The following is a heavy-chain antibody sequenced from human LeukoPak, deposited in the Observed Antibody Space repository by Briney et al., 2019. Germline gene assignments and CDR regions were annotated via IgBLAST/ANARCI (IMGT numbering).Heavy chain of an antibody. CDR1: GGSISSYY. CDR3: ARRVDTAIEPYYFDG. V-gene: IGHV4-59*08. J-gene: IGHJ4*02. CDR2: IYYSGST. D-gene: IGHD5-18*01. Sequence: PSETLSLTCTVSGGSISSYYWSWIRQPPGKGLEWIGYIYYSGSTNYNPSLKSRVTISVDTSKNQFSLKLSSVTAADTAVYYCARRVDTAIEPYYFDGWGAVTLVSVAS.